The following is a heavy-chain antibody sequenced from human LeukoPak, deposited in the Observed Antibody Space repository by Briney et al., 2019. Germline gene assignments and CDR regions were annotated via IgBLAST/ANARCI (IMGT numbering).Heavy chain of an antibody. CDR3: ARGIYYYDSSGYYPFDY. Sequence: GGSLRLSCAASGFTFSSYGMHWVRQAPGKGLEWVAVIWYDRSNKYYADSVKGRFTISRDNSKNTLYLQMNSLRAEDTAVYYCARGIYYYDSSGYYPFDYWGQGTLVTVSS. V-gene: IGHV3-33*01. D-gene: IGHD3-22*01. CDR1: GFTFSSYG. CDR2: IWYDRSNK. J-gene: IGHJ4*02.